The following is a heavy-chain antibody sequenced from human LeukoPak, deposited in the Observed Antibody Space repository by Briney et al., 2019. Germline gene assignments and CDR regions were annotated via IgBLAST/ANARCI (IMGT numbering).Heavy chain of an antibody. CDR2: INPNSGGT. CDR1: GYTFTGYY. CDR3: ARDRGDYYDSSGYSFYYYYYMDV. D-gene: IGHD3-22*01. V-gene: IGHV1-2*02. J-gene: IGHJ6*03. Sequence: ASVKLSCKASGYTFTGYYIHLVRHAPGQGLEWMGWINPNSGGTNYSQKFQGRVTMTRDTSISTAYMELSRLRSDDTAVYYCARDRGDYYDSSGYSFYYYYYMDVWGKGTTVTVSS.